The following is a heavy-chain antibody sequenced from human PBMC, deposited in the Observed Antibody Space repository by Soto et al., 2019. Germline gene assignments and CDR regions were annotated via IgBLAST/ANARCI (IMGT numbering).Heavy chain of an antibody. V-gene: IGHV4-59*08. CDR1: GGSISSYY. CDR2: IYYTGRT. CDR3: ARQPPTYGYCSGGSCYDEGYFDY. J-gene: IGHJ4*02. D-gene: IGHD2-15*01. Sequence: KPSDTLSLTCIVSGGSISSYYWSWIRQPPGKGLEWIGYIYYTGRTNYNPSLNSRVTISLDTSKSQFSLKLSSVTAADTAVYYRARQPPTYGYCSGGSCYDEGYFDYWGQGTLVTVSS.